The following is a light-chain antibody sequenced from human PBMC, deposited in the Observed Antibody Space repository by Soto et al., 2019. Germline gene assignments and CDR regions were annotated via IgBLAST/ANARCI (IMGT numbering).Light chain of an antibody. CDR3: QQSYNTPLT. CDR1: QSITSY. CDR2: AAS. V-gene: IGKV1-39*01. J-gene: IGKJ4*01. Sequence: DIQMTQSPSSLSASVGDRVTIACRASQSITSYLNWYQQKPGKAPKLLIYAASSLQSGVPSRFSGSGSGTEFTLTISSLQPGDFATYYCQQSYNTPLTFGGGTKVEIK.